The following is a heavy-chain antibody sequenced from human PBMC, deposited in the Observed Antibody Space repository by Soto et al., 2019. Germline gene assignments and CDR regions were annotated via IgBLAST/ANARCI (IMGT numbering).Heavy chain of an antibody. CDR1: GYTFTGYY. V-gene: IGHV1-2*04. CDR2: INPNSGGT. Sequence: ASVKVSCKASGYTFTGYYMHWVRQAPGQGLEWMGWINPNSGGTNYAQKFQGWVTMTRDTSISTAYMELSRLRSDDTAVYYCARDCCSGWSRYYYYGMDVWGQGPTVTVSS. D-gene: IGHD6-19*01. J-gene: IGHJ6*02. CDR3: ARDCCSGWSRYYYYGMDV.